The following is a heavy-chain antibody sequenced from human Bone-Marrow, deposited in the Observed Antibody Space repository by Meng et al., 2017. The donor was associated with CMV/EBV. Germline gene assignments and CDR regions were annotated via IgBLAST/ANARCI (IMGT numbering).Heavy chain of an antibody. CDR2: VDISGFIM. CDR3: AKEFEARAAGTGFDY. J-gene: IGHJ4*02. Sequence: GESLKISCVASGFTFSNYDMSWVRQAPGKGLEWVSNVDISGFIMCYRDSVKYRFTISRDNSKNTLDLQMISLSAEDTAVYYCAKEFEARAAGTGFDYWGQGTLVTFSS. CDR1: GFTFSNYD. D-gene: IGHD6-13*01. V-gene: IGHV3-23*05.